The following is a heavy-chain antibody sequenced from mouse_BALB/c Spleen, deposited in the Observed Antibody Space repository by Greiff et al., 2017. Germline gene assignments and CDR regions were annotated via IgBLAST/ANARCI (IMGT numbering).Heavy chain of an antibody. CDR1: GYAFSSYW. CDR2: IYPGDGDT. D-gene: IGHD2-4*01. J-gene: IGHJ2*01. Sequence: VQLQQSGAELVRPGSSVKISCKASGYAFSSYWMNWVKQRPGQGLEWIGQIYPGDGDTNYNGKFKGKATLTADKSSSTAYMQLSSLTSEDSAVYFCARRSDDYDAFLDYWGQGTTLTVSS. CDR3: ARRSDDYDAFLDY. V-gene: IGHV1-80*01.